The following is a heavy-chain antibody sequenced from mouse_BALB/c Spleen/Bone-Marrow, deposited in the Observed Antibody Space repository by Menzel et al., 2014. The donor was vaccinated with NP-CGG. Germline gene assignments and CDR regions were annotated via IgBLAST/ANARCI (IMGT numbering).Heavy chain of an antibody. D-gene: IGHD1-1*01. CDR3: ARIFPFTMVVVTYYYAMDY. Sequence: QVQLQQSGAELAKPGASVKMSCKASGYTFTSYWMHWVKQRPGQGLEWIGYINPSTGYTEYNQKFKDKATLTADKSSSTAYMQLSSLTSEDSAVYYCARIFPFTMVVVTYYYAMDYWGQGTSVTVSS. V-gene: IGHV1-7*01. CDR1: GYTFTSYW. CDR2: INPSTGYT. J-gene: IGHJ4*01.